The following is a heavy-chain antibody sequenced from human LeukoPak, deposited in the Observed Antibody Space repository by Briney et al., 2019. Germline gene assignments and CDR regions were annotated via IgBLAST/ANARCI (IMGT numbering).Heavy chain of an antibody. CDR2: ISTYNGNT. J-gene: IGHJ6*03. CDR1: GYSFVLYG. CDR3: ARARTIFGVVSYMDV. V-gene: IGHV1-18*01. Sequence: ASVKVSCKASGYSFVLYGISWVRQAPGQGPEWMGWISTYNGNTKYAEKFQGRVTMTTDTPTSTAYMELRSLRSDDTAVYYCARARTIFGVVSYMDVWGKGTTVTVSS. D-gene: IGHD3-3*01.